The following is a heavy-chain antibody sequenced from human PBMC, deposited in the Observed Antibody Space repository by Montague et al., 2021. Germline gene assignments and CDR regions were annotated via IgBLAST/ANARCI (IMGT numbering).Heavy chain of an antibody. CDR1: GFIFSDYY. V-gene: IGHV3-72*01. CDR3: AKGYSGVDIYASDV. Sequence: SLILSCAGSGFIFSDYYLDLFRQAPVRGLEWVCRAGNRRDSHTTQYAASVRGRFIISRNDSTESLYLQMNSLKTEDTALYYCAKGYSGVDIYASDVWGRGTMVTVSS. D-gene: IGHD5-12*01. CDR2: AGNRRDSHTT. J-gene: IGHJ3*01.